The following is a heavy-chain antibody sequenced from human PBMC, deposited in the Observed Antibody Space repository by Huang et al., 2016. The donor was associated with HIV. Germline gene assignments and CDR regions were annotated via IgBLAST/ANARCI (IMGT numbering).Heavy chain of an antibody. CDR1: GYTFTNYD. Sequence: QVHLVQSGAEVKKPGASVKVSCKASGYTFTNYDINWVRQAPGRGVEWMGLMNPNTGNTGLAKSVQGRVTMTRKTSITTAYMELTSLTSEDTAVYYCARSAYGDLDYWGLGTLVIVSS. D-gene: IGHD4-17*01. CDR2: MNPNTGNT. V-gene: IGHV1-8*02. CDR3: ARSAYGDLDY. J-gene: IGHJ4*02.